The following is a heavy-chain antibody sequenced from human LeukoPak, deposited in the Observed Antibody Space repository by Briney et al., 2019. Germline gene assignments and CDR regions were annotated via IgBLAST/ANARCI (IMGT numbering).Heavy chain of an antibody. V-gene: IGHV1-2*02. CDR1: GYTFTGYY. J-gene: IGHJ5*02. D-gene: IGHD2-2*01. CDR3: ARVGGCSSTSCYEGWFDP. Sequence: VASVKVSCKASGYTFTGYYMHWVRQAPGQGLEWMGWINPNSGDTNYEQKFQGRVTMTRDTSISTAYMELSSLRSEDTAVYYCARVGGCSSTSCYEGWFDPWGQGTLVTVSS. CDR2: INPNSGDT.